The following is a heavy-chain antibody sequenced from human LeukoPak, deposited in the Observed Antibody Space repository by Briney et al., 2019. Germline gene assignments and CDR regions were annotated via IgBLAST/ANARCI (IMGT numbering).Heavy chain of an antibody. J-gene: IGHJ5*02. V-gene: IGHV5-51*01. CDR2: IYPGDSDT. CDR1: GYSFTSYW. CDR3: ARCPDIRSNWFDP. Sequence: GESLKISCKGSGYSFTSYWIGWVRPMPGKGLEWMGIIYPGDSDTRYSPSFQGQVTISADKSISTAYLQWSSLKASDTAMYYCARCPDIRSNWFDPWGQGTLVTVSS.